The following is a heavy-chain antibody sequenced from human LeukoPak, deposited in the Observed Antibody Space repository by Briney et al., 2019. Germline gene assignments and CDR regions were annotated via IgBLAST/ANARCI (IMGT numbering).Heavy chain of an antibody. J-gene: IGHJ3*02. V-gene: IGHV4-59*01. CDR2: IYYSGST. CDR3: TTVSKWLSLIDAFDI. D-gene: IGHD3-22*01. CDR1: GGSMSSYY. Sequence: SETLSLTCTGSGGSMSSYYWSWIRQPPGKGLEWIGYIYYSGSTNYNPSLKSRATISVDTSKNPFSLKLSSVTAADTAVYYCTTVSKWLSLIDAFDIWGQGTLVTVSS.